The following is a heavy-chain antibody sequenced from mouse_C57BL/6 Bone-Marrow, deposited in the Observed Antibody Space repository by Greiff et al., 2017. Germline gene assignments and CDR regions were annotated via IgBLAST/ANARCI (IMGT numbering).Heavy chain of an antibody. CDR2: ISSGGSYT. CDR1: GFTFSSYG. CDR3: ARQNWDYFDY. D-gene: IGHD4-1*01. V-gene: IGHV5-6*01. Sequence: EVKLVESGGDLVKPGGSLKLSCAASGFTFSSYGMSLVRPTPDKRLEWVATISSGGSYTYYPDSVKGRFTISRDNAKNTLYLQLSSLKSEDTAMYYCARQNWDYFDYWGQGTTLTVAS. J-gene: IGHJ2*01.